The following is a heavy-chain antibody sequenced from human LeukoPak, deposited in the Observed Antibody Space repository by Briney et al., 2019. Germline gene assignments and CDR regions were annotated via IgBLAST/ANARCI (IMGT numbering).Heavy chain of an antibody. Sequence: GGSLRLSCAASGFTFSSYAMSWVRQAPGKGLEWVAAISYDGSNKYYADSVKGRFTISRDNSKNTLYLQMNSLRAEDTAVYYCAKEGYRAVAVWGPDYWGQGTLVTVSS. CDR3: AKEGYRAVAVWGPDY. CDR2: ISYDGSNK. D-gene: IGHD6-19*01. J-gene: IGHJ4*02. CDR1: GFTFSSYA. V-gene: IGHV3-30*18.